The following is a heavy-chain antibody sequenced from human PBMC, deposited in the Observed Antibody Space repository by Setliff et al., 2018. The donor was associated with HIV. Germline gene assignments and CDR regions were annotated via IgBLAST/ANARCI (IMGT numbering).Heavy chain of an antibody. D-gene: IGHD3-10*01. V-gene: IGHV3-7*01. CDR2: IDLDGSEK. J-gene: IGHJ6*02. CDR3: ARKLRPGHGVDV. Sequence: ASGFSFNNYWMCWVRQAPGQGLEWVANIDLDGSEKNYVESVKGRFTISRDNAENSLYLQMNSLRADDTATYYCARKLRPGHGVDVWGQGTTVTVSS. CDR1: GFSFNNYW.